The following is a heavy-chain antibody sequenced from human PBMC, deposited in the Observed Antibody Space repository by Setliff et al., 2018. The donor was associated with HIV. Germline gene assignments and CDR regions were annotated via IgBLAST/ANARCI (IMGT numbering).Heavy chain of an antibody. CDR1: GGSVSSSTTYY. CDR2: MYYTGSS. V-gene: IGHV4-39*07. J-gene: IGHJ6*03. Sequence: PSETLSLTCTVSGGSVSSSTTYYWGWIRQPPGKGLEWIGSMYYTGSSYYNPSLKSRVTISVDTSKNQLSLTLTSVTAADTAVYYCARGSDCDATTCGDYYYMDVWGKG. CDR3: ARGSDCDATTCGDYYYMDV. D-gene: IGHD2-2*01.